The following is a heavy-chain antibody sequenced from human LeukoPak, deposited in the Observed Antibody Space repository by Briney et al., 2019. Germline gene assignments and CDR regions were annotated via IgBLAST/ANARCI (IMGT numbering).Heavy chain of an antibody. CDR1: GFTFGSYA. CDR2: ISGSGGST. V-gene: IGHV3-23*01. CDR3: ARDRRGYAFDI. Sequence: GGSLRLSCAASGFTFGSYAMSWVRQAPGKGLEWVSAISGSGGSTYYADSVKGRFTISRGNSKNTLYLQMNSLRAEDTAVYYCARDRRGYAFDIWGQGTMVTVSS. D-gene: IGHD3-10*01. J-gene: IGHJ3*02.